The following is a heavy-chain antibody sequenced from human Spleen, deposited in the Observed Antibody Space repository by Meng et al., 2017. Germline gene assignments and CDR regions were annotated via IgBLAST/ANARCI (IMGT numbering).Heavy chain of an antibody. D-gene: IGHD2-15*01. CDR2: INHSGST. CDR3: ARVVVAATDYGMDV. CDR1: GGSLRGYY. Sequence: LQPWGAGRLKPADTLALTFAVYGGSLRGYYWSWIRQPPGKGLEWIGEINHSGSTSYNPSLKSRVTISVDTSKNQFSLKLSSVTAADTAVYYCARVVVAATDYGMDVWGQGTLVTVSS. J-gene: IGHJ6*02. V-gene: IGHV4-34*01.